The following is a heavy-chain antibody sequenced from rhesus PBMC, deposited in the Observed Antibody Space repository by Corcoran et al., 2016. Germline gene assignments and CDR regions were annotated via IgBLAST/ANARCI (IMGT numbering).Heavy chain of an antibody. CDR2: IYGGSGST. V-gene: IGHV4-106*01. CDR1: GGSISGYYL. J-gene: IGHJ4*01. CDR3: ARDRGYSNYGDY. Sequence: QVQLQESGPGVVKPSETLSLTCAVSGGSISGYYLWSWIRQPPGKGLEWIGYIYGGSGSTSYNPSLKMRVIISIDTSKNPFSLKLSSVTAAYTAVYYCARDRGYSNYGDYWCQGVLVTVSS. D-gene: IGHD4-23*01.